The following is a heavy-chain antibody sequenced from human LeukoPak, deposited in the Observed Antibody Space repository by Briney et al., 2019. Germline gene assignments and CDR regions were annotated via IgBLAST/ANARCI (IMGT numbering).Heavy chain of an antibody. D-gene: IGHD3-3*01. J-gene: IGHJ5*02. V-gene: IGHV3-48*01. CDR2: ISSSSSTI. Sequence: PGGSLRLSCAASGFTFSSYSMNWVRQAPGQGLEWVSYISSSSSTIYYAESVKGRFTISRDNAKNSLYLQMNSLRAEDTAVYYCARDPYSVTIFGVVSGWFDPWGQGTLVTVSS. CDR3: ARDPYSVTIFGVVSGWFDP. CDR1: GFTFSSYS.